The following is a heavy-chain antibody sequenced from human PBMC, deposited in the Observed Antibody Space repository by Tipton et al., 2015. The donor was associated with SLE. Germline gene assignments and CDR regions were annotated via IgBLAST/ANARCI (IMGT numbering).Heavy chain of an antibody. D-gene: IGHD4-11*01. CDR3: ARLGGYSTYFDY. V-gene: IGHV4-4*07. CDR2: IYSSGST. J-gene: IGHJ4*02. Sequence: TLSLTCTVSGGSISSYYWSWIRQPAGQGLEWIGRIYSSGSTNYNPPLKSRVTMSVDTSKNQFSLKLSSVTAADTAVYYCARLGGYSTYFDYWGQGTLVTVSS. CDR1: GGSISSYY.